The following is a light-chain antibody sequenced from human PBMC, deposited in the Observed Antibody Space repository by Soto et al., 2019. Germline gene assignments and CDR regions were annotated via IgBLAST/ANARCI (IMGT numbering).Light chain of an antibody. CDR3: QQYNNWPRT. J-gene: IGKJ1*01. V-gene: IGKV3-15*01. Sequence: ETLMTQSAATLSVSPGERVTLSCRASQSVNTNLAWYQQKPGQAPRLLIYGASTTVTGIPARFSGNGSGTDFTLAISSLQSEDFAVYYCQQYNNWPRTFGQGTKVEIK. CDR1: QSVNTN. CDR2: GAS.